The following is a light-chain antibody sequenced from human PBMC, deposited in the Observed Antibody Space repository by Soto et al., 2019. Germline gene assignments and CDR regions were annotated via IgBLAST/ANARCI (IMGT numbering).Light chain of an antibody. CDR1: SIDVGGYNY. J-gene: IGLJ1*01. CDR2: EVS. CDR3: SSYAGSNYV. Sequence: QSALTQPPSASGSPGQSVTISCTGTSIDVGGYNYVSWYQQHPGKVPKLMIYEVSKRPSGVPDRFSGSKSGNTASLTVSGLQAEDEAAYSCSSYAGSNYVFRPGTEVTVL. V-gene: IGLV2-8*01.